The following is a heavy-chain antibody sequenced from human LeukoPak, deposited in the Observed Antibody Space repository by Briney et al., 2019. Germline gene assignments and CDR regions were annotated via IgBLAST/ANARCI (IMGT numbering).Heavy chain of an antibody. CDR1: GFTFSSYA. V-gene: IGHV3-30*04. J-gene: IGHJ6*02. D-gene: IGHD3-10*01. Sequence: GRSLRLSCAASGFTFSSYAMHWVRQAPGKGLEWVAVISYDGSNKYYADSVKGRFTISRDNSKNTLYLQMNSLRAEDTAVYYCATGDGSGTNYFYYYGMDVWGQGTRVTVSS. CDR2: ISYDGSNK. CDR3: ATGDGSGTNYFYYYGMDV.